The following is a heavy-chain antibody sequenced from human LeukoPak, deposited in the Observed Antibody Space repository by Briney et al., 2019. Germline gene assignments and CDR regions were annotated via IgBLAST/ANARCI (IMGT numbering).Heavy chain of an antibody. J-gene: IGHJ5*02. CDR1: GYPFTSYD. D-gene: IGHD2-21*01. CDR3: ARVLFAGSIGGGVWFDP. Sequence: ALVKLSCKPSGYPFTSYDINWARQAAGQGLEWMGWMNPNSRKSGYAEKIQDRFTMTRNTSISTAYMELSNLRSDDTAVYYCARVLFAGSIGGGVWFDPWGQETLVTVSS. CDR2: MNPNSRKS. V-gene: IGHV1-8*01.